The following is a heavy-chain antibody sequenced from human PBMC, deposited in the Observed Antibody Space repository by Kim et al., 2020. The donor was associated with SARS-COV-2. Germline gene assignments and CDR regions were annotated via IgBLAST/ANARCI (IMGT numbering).Heavy chain of an antibody. D-gene: IGHD2-15*01. V-gene: IGHV4-31*03. CDR1: GGSISSGGYY. J-gene: IGHJ5*02. Sequence: SETLSLTCTVSGGSISSGGYYWSWIRQHPGKGLEWIGYIYYSGSTYYNPSLKSRVTISVDTSKNQFSLKLSSVTAADTAVYYCSRELTSVVAATRWFDPWGQGTLVTVSS. CDR2: IYYSGST. CDR3: SRELTSVVAATRWFDP.